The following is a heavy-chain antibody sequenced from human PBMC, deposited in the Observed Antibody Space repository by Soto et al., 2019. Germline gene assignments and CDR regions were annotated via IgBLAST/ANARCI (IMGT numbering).Heavy chain of an antibody. Sequence: ASVKVSCKASGYTFTSYGISWVRQAPGQGLEWMGWISAYNGNTNYAQKPQGRVTMATDTSTSTAYMELRSLRSDDTAVYYCARDSPSIFGVVRNWFDPWGQGTLVTVSS. CDR2: ISAYNGNT. D-gene: IGHD3-3*01. J-gene: IGHJ5*02. CDR1: GYTFTSYG. CDR3: ARDSPSIFGVVRNWFDP. V-gene: IGHV1-18*04.